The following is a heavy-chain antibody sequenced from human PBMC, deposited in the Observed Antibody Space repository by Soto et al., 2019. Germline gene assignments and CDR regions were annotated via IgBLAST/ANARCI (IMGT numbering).Heavy chain of an antibody. J-gene: IGHJ6*03. V-gene: IGHV3-23*01. CDR3: ARVGIVATITYYYYYYMDV. D-gene: IGHD5-12*01. CDR2: ISGSGGST. CDR1: GFTFSSYA. Sequence: GGSLRLSCAASGFTFSSYAMSWVRQAPGKGLEWVSAISGSGGSTYYADSVKGRFTISRDNSKNTLYLQMNSLRAEDTAVYYCARVGIVATITYYYYYYMDVWGKGTTVTVSS.